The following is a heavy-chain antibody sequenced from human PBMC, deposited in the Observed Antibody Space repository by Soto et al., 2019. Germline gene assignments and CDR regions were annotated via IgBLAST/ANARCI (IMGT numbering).Heavy chain of an antibody. V-gene: IGHV4-59*01. CDR1: GGPITSSY. J-gene: IGHJ6*02. CDR2: IYDTGISGYTPST. Sequence: SAETLSLTCTDSGGPITSSYWSWIRRPPGKGLEWIAYIYDTGISGYTPSTSYNPSLKSRVTMSVDTSKSQFSLKLTSVTAADTAVYYCARGEDAFFYYGLDVWGQGITVPVS. CDR3: ARGEDAFFYYGLDV.